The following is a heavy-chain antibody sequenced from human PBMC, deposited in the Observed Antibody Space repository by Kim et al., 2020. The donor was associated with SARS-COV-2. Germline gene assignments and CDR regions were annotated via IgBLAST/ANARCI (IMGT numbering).Heavy chain of an antibody. CDR2: TYYRSKWYN. J-gene: IGHJ4*02. Sequence: SQTLSLTCAISGDSVSSNSAAWNWIRQSPSRGLEWLGRTYYRSKWYNDYAVSVKSRITINPDTSKNQFSLQLNSVTPEDTAVYYCARSSGAGGYSSGWFQYYFDYWGQGTLVTVSS. CDR3: ARSSGAGGYSSGWFQYYFDY. CDR1: GDSVSSNSAA. V-gene: IGHV6-1*01. D-gene: IGHD6-19*01.